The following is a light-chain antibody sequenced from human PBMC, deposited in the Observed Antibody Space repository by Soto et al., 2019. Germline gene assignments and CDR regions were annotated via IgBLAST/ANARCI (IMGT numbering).Light chain of an antibody. J-gene: IGLJ3*02. Sequence: QSVLTQPASVSGSPGQSITISCTGTSSDVGGYNYVSWYQQHPGKAPKLMIYEVSNRPSGVSNRFSGSKSGNTASLTISGLQAEDEADYHCSSYTSSSTWVFGGGTKLIVL. CDR2: EVS. CDR3: SSYTSSSTWV. V-gene: IGLV2-14*01. CDR1: SSDVGGYNY.